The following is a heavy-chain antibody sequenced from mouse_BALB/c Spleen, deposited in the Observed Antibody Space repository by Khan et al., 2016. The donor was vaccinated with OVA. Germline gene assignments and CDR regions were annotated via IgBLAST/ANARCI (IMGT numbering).Heavy chain of an antibody. Sequence: EVKLVESGGGLVRPGGSLKLSCAPSGFAFSSYDMSWVRQTPEKRLEWVATISGTGIYTYYPDSVKGRFTISRDNARNTLYLQMSSLRSEDTALYYWARASYYGNPWFTYWGQGTLVTVSA. D-gene: IGHD2-10*01. V-gene: IGHV5-9*02. CDR3: ARASYYGNPWFTY. CDR1: GFAFSSYD. J-gene: IGHJ3*01. CDR2: ISGTGIYT.